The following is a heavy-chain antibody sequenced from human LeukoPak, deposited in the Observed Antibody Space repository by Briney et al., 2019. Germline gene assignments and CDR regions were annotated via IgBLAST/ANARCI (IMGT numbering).Heavy chain of an antibody. Sequence: EGSLRLSCAASGFTFQSYAMSWVRQAPGKGLEWVSVISGSGASQFYADSVRGRFTISRDNSKNTMYLQMISLRADDTAVYYCAKGGSGYGSGSDFDYWGQGTLVTVSS. V-gene: IGHV3-23*01. CDR1: GFTFQSYA. CDR3: AKGGSGYGSGSDFDY. J-gene: IGHJ4*02. CDR2: ISGSGASQ. D-gene: IGHD3-10*01.